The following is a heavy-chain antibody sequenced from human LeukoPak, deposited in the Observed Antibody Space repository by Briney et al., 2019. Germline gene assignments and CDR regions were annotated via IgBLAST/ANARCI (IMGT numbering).Heavy chain of an antibody. CDR3: ARDAGTGWYFDL. Sequence: SETLSLTCSVSGGSISSHYWSWIRQPPGKGLERIGYIYYSGSTNYNPSLKSRVTMSVDTSKNQFSLKLNSVTAADTALYFCARDAGTGWYFDLWGRGTLVTVSS. CDR1: GGSISSHY. J-gene: IGHJ2*01. V-gene: IGHV4-59*11. D-gene: IGHD3/OR15-3a*01. CDR2: IYYSGST.